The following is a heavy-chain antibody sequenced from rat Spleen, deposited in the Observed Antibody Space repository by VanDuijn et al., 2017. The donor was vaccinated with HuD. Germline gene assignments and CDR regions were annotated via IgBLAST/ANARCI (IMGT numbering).Heavy chain of an antibody. V-gene: IGHV5-29*01. J-gene: IGHJ2*01. Sequence: EVQLVESDGGLVQPGSSLKLSCAASGFTFSDYYMAWVRQGPTKGLEWVARISYDGSTIYYRDSVKGRFTISRDNAKSTLSLRMDSLRSEDTATYYCARRHYGYTDYFDYWGQGVMVTVSS. CDR2: ISYDGSTI. CDR1: GFTFSDYY. D-gene: IGHD1-9*01. CDR3: ARRHYGYTDYFDY.